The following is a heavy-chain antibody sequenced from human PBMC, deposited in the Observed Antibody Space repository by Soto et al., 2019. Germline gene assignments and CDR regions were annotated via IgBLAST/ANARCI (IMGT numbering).Heavy chain of an antibody. CDR2: MTGDGRTT. Sequence: PGRSLRLSCAASGFTFGDYWMHWVRQPPGKGPEWVSSMTGDGRTTQYADSVKGRFTASRDNAESTLYLQMNSLRAEDTAVYYCATAEVDYWGPGTLVTVSS. V-gene: IGHV3-74*03. J-gene: IGHJ4*02. CDR1: GFTFGDYW. CDR3: ATAEVDY.